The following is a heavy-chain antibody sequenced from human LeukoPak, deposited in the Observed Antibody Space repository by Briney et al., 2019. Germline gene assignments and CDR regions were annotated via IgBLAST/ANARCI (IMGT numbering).Heavy chain of an antibody. D-gene: IGHD2-2*02. CDR2: ISYDGSNK. Sequence: GGSLRLSCAASGFTFDDYAMHWVRQAPGKGLEWVAVISYDGSNKYYADSVKGRFTISRDNSKNTLYLQMNSLRAEDTAVYYCARDFTTCSSTSCYNYYYYGMDVWGQGTTVTVSS. V-gene: IGHV3-30*04. CDR1: GFTFDDYA. CDR3: ARDFTTCSSTSCYNYYYYGMDV. J-gene: IGHJ6*02.